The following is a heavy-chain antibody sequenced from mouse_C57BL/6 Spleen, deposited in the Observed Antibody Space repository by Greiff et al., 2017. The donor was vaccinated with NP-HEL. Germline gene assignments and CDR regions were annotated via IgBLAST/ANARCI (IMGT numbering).Heavy chain of an antibody. CDR1: GYAFSSSW. V-gene: IGHV1-82*01. Sequence: VQLQQSGPELVKPGASVKISCKASGYAFSSSWMNWVKQRPGKGLEWIGRIYPGNGDTNYNGKFKGKATLTADKSSSTAYLQLSSLTSEDAAVYVCARRENVGFAYWGQGTLVTVSA. J-gene: IGHJ3*01. CDR2: IYPGNGDT. CDR3: ARRENVGFAY.